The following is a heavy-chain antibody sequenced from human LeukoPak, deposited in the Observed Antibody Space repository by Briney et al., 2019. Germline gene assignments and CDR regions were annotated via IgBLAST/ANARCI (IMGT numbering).Heavy chain of an antibody. CDR1: GFTVSSNY. V-gene: IGHV3-53*01. CDR3: ARVFSPGYSSRLGGYFDY. J-gene: IGHJ4*02. D-gene: IGHD6-13*01. CDR2: IYSGGST. Sequence: GGSLRLSCAASGFTVSSNYMSWVRQAPGKGLEWVSVIYSGGSTYYADSVKGRFTISRDNSKNTLYLQMNSLRAEDTAVYYCARVFSPGYSSRLGGYFDYWGQGTLVTVSS.